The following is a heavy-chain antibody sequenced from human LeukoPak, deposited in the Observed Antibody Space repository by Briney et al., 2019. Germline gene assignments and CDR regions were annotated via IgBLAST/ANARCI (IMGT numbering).Heavy chain of an antibody. CDR3: ARGRSSSWQPFLVYYYYYMDV. CDR2: FDPEDGET. Sequence: ASVKVSCKVSGYTLTELTMHWVRQAPGKGREWMGGFDPEDGETIYAQKFQGRVTMTEDTSTDTAYMELSSLRSEDTAVYYCARGRSSSWQPFLVYYYYYMDVWGKGTTVTVSS. J-gene: IGHJ6*03. V-gene: IGHV1-24*01. D-gene: IGHD6-13*01. CDR1: GYTLTELT.